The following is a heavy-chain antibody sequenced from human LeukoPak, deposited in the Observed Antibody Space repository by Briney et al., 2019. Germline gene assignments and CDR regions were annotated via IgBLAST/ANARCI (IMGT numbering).Heavy chain of an antibody. J-gene: IGHJ5*02. CDR1: GGSISSYY. Sequence: SETLSLTCTVSGGSISSYYWSWIRQPPGKGLEWIGYIYYSGSTNYNPSIKSRVTISVDTSKNQFSLKLSSVTAADTAVYYCAREVAAAGFDPWGQGTLVTVSS. CDR3: AREVAAAGFDP. CDR2: IYYSGST. V-gene: IGHV4-59*01. D-gene: IGHD6-13*01.